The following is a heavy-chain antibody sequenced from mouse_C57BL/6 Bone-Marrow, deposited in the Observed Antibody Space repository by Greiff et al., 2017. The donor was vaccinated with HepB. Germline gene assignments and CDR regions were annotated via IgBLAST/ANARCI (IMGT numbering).Heavy chain of an antibody. V-gene: IGHV6-3*01. D-gene: IGHD4-1*01. CDR1: GFTFSNYW. CDR2: IRLKSDNYAT. Sequence: EVQVVESGGGLVQPGGSMKLSCVASGFTFSNYWMNWVRQSPEKGLEWVAQIRLKSDNYATHYAESVKGRFTISRDDSKSSVYLQMNNLRAEDTGIYYCTGLGAWFAYWGQGTLVTVSA. CDR3: TGLGAWFAY. J-gene: IGHJ3*01.